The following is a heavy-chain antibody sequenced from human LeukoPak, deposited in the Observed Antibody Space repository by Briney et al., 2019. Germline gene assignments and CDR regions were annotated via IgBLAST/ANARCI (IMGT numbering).Heavy chain of an antibody. J-gene: IGHJ3*02. Sequence: AASVKVSCKASGYTFTGYYMHWVRQAPGQGLEWMGWISAYNGNTNYAQKLQGRVTMTTDTSTSTAYMELRSLRSDDTAVYYCARDNDAFDIWGQGTMVTVSS. V-gene: IGHV1-18*04. CDR2: ISAYNGNT. CDR1: GYTFTGYY. CDR3: ARDNDAFDI.